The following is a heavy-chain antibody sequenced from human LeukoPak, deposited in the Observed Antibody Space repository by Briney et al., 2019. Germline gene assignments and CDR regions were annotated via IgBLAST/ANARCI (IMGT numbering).Heavy chain of an antibody. V-gene: IGHV3-30*02. CDR2: IWYDGSNK. Sequence: GGSLRLSCAASGFTFSSYGMHWVRQAPGKGLEWVAVIWYDGSNKYYADSVKGRFTISRDNSKNTLYLQMNSLRTDDTAVYYCAKELVDGYDFDYWGQGTPVTVSS. D-gene: IGHD5-24*01. J-gene: IGHJ4*02. CDR3: AKELVDGYDFDY. CDR1: GFTFSSYG.